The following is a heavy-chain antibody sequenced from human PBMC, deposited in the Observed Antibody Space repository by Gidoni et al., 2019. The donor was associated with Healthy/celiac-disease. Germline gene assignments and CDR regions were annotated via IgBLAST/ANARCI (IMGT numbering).Heavy chain of an antibody. CDR1: GFPFSRYA. CDR3: ARGGMDSPAGYFDY. D-gene: IGHD6-13*01. V-gene: IGHV3-23*04. Sequence: EVQLVESGGVLVQPGGSLSLSCAASGFPFSRYAMSWVRQAPGKGLEWVSAISGSGGSTYYADSVKGRFTISRDNSKNTLYLQMNSLRAEDTAVYYCARGGMDSPAGYFDYWGQGTLVTVSS. CDR2: ISGSGGST. J-gene: IGHJ4*02.